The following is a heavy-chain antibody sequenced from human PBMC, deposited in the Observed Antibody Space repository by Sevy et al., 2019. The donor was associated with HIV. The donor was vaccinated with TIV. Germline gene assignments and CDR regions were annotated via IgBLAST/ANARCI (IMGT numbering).Heavy chain of an antibody. J-gene: IGHJ5*02. CDR1: GGSISSGDYY. CDR2: IYYSGIT. D-gene: IGHD2-2*01. V-gene: IGHV4-30-4*01. CDR3: ASDCIGTSPHSWFDP. Sequence: SEALSLTCTVSGGSISSGDYYWTWMRQPPGKGLEWIGYIYYSGITYSNPSLKILFAISVDTVKNQFSLKLTSVTAADTALYYCASDCIGTSPHSWFDPWGQGTLVTVSS.